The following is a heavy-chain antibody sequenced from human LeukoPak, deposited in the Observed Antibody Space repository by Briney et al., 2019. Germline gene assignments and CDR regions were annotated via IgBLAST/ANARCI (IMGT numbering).Heavy chain of an antibody. CDR3: ARIAISGYYYYYMDV. J-gene: IGHJ6*03. CDR2: FYYNGKT. D-gene: IGHD2-21*01. Sequence: SETLSLTCSVSGGSISSYYWSWFRQPPGKGLEWIGLFYYNGKTNYNPSLRGRVTISVDKSTNQFSLNMNSVTAADTAVYYCARIAISGYYYYYMDVWGKGTTVTGSS. CDR1: GGSISSYY. V-gene: IGHV4-59*08.